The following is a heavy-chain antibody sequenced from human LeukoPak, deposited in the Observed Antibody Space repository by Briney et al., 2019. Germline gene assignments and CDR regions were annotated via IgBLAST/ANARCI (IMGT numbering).Heavy chain of an antibody. CDR3: AKASSAVTGTFDY. V-gene: IGHV3-9*01. J-gene: IGHJ4*02. D-gene: IGHD6-19*01. Sequence: GGSLRLSCAASGFTFDDYAMHWVRQAPGKGLEWVSGISWNSGSIGYADSVKGRFTISRDNAKNSLYPQMNSLRAEDTALYYCAKASSAVTGTFDYWGQGTLVTVSS. CDR2: ISWNSGSI. CDR1: GFTFDDYA.